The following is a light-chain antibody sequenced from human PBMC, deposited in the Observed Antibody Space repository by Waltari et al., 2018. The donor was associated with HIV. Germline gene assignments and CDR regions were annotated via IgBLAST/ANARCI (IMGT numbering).Light chain of an antibody. CDR3: SSYTSRSTVV. V-gene: IGLV2-14*01. Sequence: QSALTQPASVSGSPGQSLTIPCTGTSSAVGGYNYVSWYQQHPGKAPKLTIYEVSNRPSGVSYRFSGSKSGNTASLTISGLQAEDEADYYCSSYTSRSTVVFGGGTKLTVL. CDR1: SSAVGGYNY. CDR2: EVS. J-gene: IGLJ2*01.